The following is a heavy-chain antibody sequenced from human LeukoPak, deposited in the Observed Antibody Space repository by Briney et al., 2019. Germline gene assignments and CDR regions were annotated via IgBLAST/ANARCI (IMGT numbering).Heavy chain of an antibody. CDR2: IYPGDSDT. D-gene: IGHD3-10*01. J-gene: IGHJ4*02. CDR1: GYTFSIFW. CDR3: ARHKGYYGSGTTGLDY. Sequence: GESLKISCKTSGYTFSIFWIGWVRQMPGKGLEWIGMIYPGDSDTRYSPSFQGQVTISADKSTNTAYLQWGSLKASDTAMYYCARHKGYYGSGTTGLDYWGQGTLVTVSS. V-gene: IGHV5-51*01.